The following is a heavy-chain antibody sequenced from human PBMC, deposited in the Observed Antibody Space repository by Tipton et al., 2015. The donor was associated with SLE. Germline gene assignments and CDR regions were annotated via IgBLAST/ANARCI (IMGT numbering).Heavy chain of an antibody. D-gene: IGHD6-13*01. CDR3: ARDRLSSSWSGYYYYYGMDV. Sequence: TLSLTCTVSGDSISSDRYYWTWIRQPAGKGLEWIGSIYTGGYTYYNPSLKSRVTISVDTSKNQFSLNLSSVTAADTAMYYCARDRLSSSWSGYYYYYGMDVWGQGTTVTVSS. CDR1: GDSISSDRYY. J-gene: IGHJ6*02. V-gene: IGHV4-61*02. CDR2: IYTGGYT.